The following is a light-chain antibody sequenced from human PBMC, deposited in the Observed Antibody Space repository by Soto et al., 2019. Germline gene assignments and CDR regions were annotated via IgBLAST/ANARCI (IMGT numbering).Light chain of an antibody. Sequence: QSALAQPASVSGSPGQSITISCTGTSSDVGSYNLVSWYQQHPGKAPKLTIYEVSKRPSGVSNRFSGSKSGNTASLTISGLQAEDEADYYCCSYAGSKVFGTGTKVTVL. CDR2: EVS. J-gene: IGLJ1*01. V-gene: IGLV2-23*02. CDR1: SSDVGSYNL. CDR3: CSYAGSKV.